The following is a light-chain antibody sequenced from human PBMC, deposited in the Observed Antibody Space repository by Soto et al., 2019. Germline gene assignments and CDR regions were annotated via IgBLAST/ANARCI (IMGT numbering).Light chain of an antibody. J-gene: IGKJ1*01. Sequence: DIQMTQSTSSLSASVEDRAIITCRASQSISNHLEWYQQKPGKAPKLLIFAASSLQSGVPSRFSGSRSGTDFTLTISSLQPEDFATYYCQQSYNYPQTFGQGTKVDIK. V-gene: IGKV1-39*01. CDR3: QQSYNYPQT. CDR1: QSISNH. CDR2: AAS.